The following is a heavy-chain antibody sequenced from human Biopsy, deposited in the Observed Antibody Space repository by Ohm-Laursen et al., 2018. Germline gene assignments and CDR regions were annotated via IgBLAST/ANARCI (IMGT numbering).Heavy chain of an antibody. CDR3: VRDRGHYYDKSDYKIGDWV. CDR1: GFMFGDYV. D-gene: IGHD3-22*01. V-gene: IGHV3-43D*03. Sequence: SLRLSCTASGFMFGDYVMYWVRQAPGKGPEWVSLISWDGYNTYYADSVKGRFTISRDNSKNSLYLQMNSLRVEDTALYYCVRDRGHYYDKSDYKIGDWVWGHGTLVTVSS. CDR2: ISWDGYNT. J-gene: IGHJ4*01.